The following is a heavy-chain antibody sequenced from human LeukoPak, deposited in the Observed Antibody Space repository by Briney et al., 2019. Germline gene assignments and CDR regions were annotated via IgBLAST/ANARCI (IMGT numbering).Heavy chain of an antibody. CDR1: GFTISSHL. J-gene: IGHJ5*02. Sequence: GGSLRLSCAASGFTISSHLMYWVRQPPGKGRVWVSRIISDGTTTYADSVKGRFTISRDNAKNTLYLEMNSLRAEDTALYYCARAYNWKLDPWGQGTLVTVSS. CDR2: IISDGTT. V-gene: IGHV3-74*03. CDR3: ARAYNWKLDP. D-gene: IGHD1-20*01.